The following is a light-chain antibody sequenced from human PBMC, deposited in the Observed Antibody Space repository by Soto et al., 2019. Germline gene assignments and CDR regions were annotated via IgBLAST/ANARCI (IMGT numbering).Light chain of an antibody. CDR1: QSVSTY. V-gene: IGKV3-11*01. CDR2: DAS. CDR3: QQRSNWIT. Sequence: EIVLTQSPATLYLSPGERATLSCRASQSVSTYLGWYQQKHGQAPRLLIYDASNRATGIPARFRGSGSGTDFTLTISSLEPEYVAVYECQQRSNWITGGQGTRLEI. J-gene: IGKJ5*01.